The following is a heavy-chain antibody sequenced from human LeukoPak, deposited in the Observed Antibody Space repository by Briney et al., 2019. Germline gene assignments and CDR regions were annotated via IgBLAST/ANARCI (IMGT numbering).Heavy chain of an antibody. CDR3: ARDWGSMIRGDHTLDY. V-gene: IGHV4-4*02. CDR2: IYHSGST. D-gene: IGHD3-10*01. Sequence: SETLSLTCAVSGGSIGSSNWWSWARQPPGKGLEWIEQIYHSGSTNYNPSLKSRATISVDKSKNQFSLRLSSVTAADTAVYYCARDWGSMIRGDHTLDYWGQGTLVTVSS. CDR1: GGSIGSSNW. J-gene: IGHJ4*02.